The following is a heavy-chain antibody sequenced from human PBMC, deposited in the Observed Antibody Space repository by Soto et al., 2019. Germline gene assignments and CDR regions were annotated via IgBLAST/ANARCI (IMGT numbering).Heavy chain of an antibody. Sequence: GGSLRLSCAASGFTFDDYAMHWVRQAPGKGLEWVSGISWNSGSIGYADSVKGRFTISRDNAKNSLYLQMNSLRAEDTALYYCAKDPTENWNDPSSAFDIWGQGTMVTVSS. J-gene: IGHJ3*02. CDR1: GFTFDDYA. CDR2: ISWNSGSI. D-gene: IGHD1-1*01. V-gene: IGHV3-9*01. CDR3: AKDPTENWNDPSSAFDI.